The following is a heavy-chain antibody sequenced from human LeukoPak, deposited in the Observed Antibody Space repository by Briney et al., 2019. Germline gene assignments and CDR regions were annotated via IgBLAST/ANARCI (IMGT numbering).Heavy chain of an antibody. CDR3: ARVGYDSSGYYFDY. J-gene: IGHJ4*02. D-gene: IGHD3-22*01. CDR1: GGSISSGGYY. Sequence: SETLSLTCTVPGGSISSGGYYWRWIRQHPGKGLEWIGYIYYSGSTYYNPSLKSRVTISVDTSKNQFSLKLSSVTAADTAVYYCARVGYDSSGYYFDYWGQGTLVTVSS. CDR2: IYYSGST. V-gene: IGHV4-31*03.